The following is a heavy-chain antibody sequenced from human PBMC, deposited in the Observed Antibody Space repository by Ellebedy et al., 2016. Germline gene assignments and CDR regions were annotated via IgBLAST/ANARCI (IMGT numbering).Heavy chain of an antibody. J-gene: IGHJ3*01. Sequence: GESLKISCTASGFTFGDYAMSWFRQAPGKGLEWVGRIKSKTDGGTTDYAAPVKGRFTISRDDSKNTLYLQMNSLKTEDTAVYYCARDSSTSPLSSRITIFGVVIDAFDVWGQGTMVTVSS. D-gene: IGHD3-3*01. V-gene: IGHV3-15*01. CDR1: GFTFGDYA. CDR2: IKSKTDGGTT. CDR3: ARDSSTSPLSSRITIFGVVIDAFDV.